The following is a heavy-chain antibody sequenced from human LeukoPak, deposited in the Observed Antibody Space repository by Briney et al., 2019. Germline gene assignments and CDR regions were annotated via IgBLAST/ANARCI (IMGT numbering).Heavy chain of an antibody. CDR1: GYTFTGYY. CDR2: INPNSGGT. J-gene: IGHJ1*01. CDR3: AREDYYDSSGYYKNKEYFQR. D-gene: IGHD3-22*01. V-gene: IGHV1-2*02. Sequence: GASVKVSCKASGYTFTGYYMYWVRQAPGQGLEWMGWINPNSGGTNYAQKFQGRVTMTRDTSISTAYMELSRLRSDDTAVYYCAREDYYDSSGYYKNKEYFQRWGQGTLVTVSS.